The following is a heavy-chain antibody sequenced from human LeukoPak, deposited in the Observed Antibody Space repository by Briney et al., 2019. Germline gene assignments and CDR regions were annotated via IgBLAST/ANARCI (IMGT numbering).Heavy chain of an antibody. CDR1: GFTFSTYS. Sequence: GGSLRLSCAASGFTFSTYSMNWVRQAPGKGLEWVSSISSSSNYIYYADSVKGRFTISRDNAKNSLYLQMNSLRAEDTAVYYCARSVTCTSTSWPDYWGQGTLVTVSS. CDR3: ARSVTCTSTSWPDY. CDR2: ISSSSNYI. V-gene: IGHV3-21*01. J-gene: IGHJ4*02. D-gene: IGHD2-2*01.